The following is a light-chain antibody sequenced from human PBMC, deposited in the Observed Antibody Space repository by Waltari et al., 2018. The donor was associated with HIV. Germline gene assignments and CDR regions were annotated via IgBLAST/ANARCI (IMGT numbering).Light chain of an antibody. CDR1: QSIASN. CDR3: QQYNNWPIT. V-gene: IGKV3-15*01. Sequence: EIVMTQSPATLSVSPGERATVSCRASQSIASNLAWYQQKPGQAPRLLIHGASTRATGIPARFSGSGSGTEFTLTISSLQSEDFAVYYGQQYNNWPITFGQGTRLEIK. CDR2: GAS. J-gene: IGKJ5*01.